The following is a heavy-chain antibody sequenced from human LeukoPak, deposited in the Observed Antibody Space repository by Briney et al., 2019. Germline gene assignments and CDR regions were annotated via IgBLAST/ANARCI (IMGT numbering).Heavy chain of an antibody. D-gene: IGHD3-22*01. Sequence: GGSLRLSCAASGFTFDDHGMIWVRQAPGKGLEWVSGINWNGDSTAYADSVKGRFTISRDNAKNSLYLQMNSLRAEDTALYYCARGGGSGYYYPPFYWGQGTLVTVSS. CDR2: INWNGDST. J-gene: IGHJ4*02. CDR1: GFTFDDHG. CDR3: ARGGGSGYYYPPFY. V-gene: IGHV3-20*04.